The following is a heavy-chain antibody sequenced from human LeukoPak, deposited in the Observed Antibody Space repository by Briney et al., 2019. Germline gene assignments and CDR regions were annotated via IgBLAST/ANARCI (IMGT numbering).Heavy chain of an antibody. V-gene: IGHV4-39*01. CDR1: GGSISSSSYY. J-gene: IGHJ4*02. D-gene: IGHD6-13*01. CDR3: ARRDLSSSWHHDY. Sequence: SETLSLTCTVSGGSISSSSYYWGWIRQPPGKGLEWIGSIYYSGSTYYNPSLKSRVTISVDTSKNQFSLKLSSVTAADTAVYYCARRDLSSSWHHDYWGQGTLVTVSS. CDR2: IYYSGST.